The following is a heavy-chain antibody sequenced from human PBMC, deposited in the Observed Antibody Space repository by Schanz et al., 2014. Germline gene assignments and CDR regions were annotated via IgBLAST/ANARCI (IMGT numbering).Heavy chain of an antibody. D-gene: IGHD1-26*01. Sequence: EVQLVESGGGLVQPGGSLRLSCAASGFTFSGYWMSWVRQAPGEGLVWVANIKLDGSEKYYVDSVKGRFTISRDNAKNSLYLQMTSLTAEDTAVYYCAKYGTGKGVSFEYWGQGTLVTVSS. J-gene: IGHJ4*02. CDR2: IKLDGSEK. CDR3: AKYGTGKGVSFEY. CDR1: GFTFSGYW. V-gene: IGHV3-7*01.